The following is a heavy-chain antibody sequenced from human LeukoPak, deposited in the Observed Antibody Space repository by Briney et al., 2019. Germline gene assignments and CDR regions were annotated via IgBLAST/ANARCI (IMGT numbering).Heavy chain of an antibody. CDR2: IYYSGST. CDR3: ARSYCSSTSCYAVGAFDI. Sequence: SETLSLTCTVSGGCISSSNYYWGWIRQPPGKGLEWIGSIYYSGSTYYNPSLKSRVTISVDTSKKQFSLRLSSVTAADTAVYYCARSYCSSTSCYAVGAFDIWGQGTLVTVSS. D-gene: IGHD2-2*01. V-gene: IGHV4-39*01. CDR1: GGCISSSNYY. J-gene: IGHJ3*02.